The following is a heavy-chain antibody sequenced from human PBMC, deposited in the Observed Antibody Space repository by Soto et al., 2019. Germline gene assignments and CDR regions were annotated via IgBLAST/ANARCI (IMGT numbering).Heavy chain of an antibody. Sequence: PSETLSLTCTVSGGSIISGYWSWIRQPPGKGLEWIGYISYSGNTNYNPSLKSRVTMSVDTPKNQFSLRLSSVTTADTAVYYCAGLRGYAGSPIDYWGQGTVVTVSS. V-gene: IGHV4-59*01. J-gene: IGHJ4*02. D-gene: IGHD2-15*01. CDR1: GGSIISGY. CDR2: ISYSGNT. CDR3: AGLRGYAGSPIDY.